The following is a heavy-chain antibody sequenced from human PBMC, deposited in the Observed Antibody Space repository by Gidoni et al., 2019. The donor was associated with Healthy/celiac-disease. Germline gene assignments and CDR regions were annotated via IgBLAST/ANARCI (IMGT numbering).Heavy chain of an antibody. J-gene: IGHJ3*02. CDR3: TRVLGYCSSTSCYVDAFDI. D-gene: IGHD2-2*01. V-gene: IGHV3-49*03. CDR2: IRSKAYGGTT. Sequence: EVQLVESGGGLVQPGRSLRLSCTASGFTFGDYAMSWFRQAPGKGLEWVGFIRSKAYGGTTEYAASVKGRFTISRDDSKSIAYLQMNSLKTEDTAVYYCTRVLGYCSSTSCYVDAFDIWGQGTMVTVSS. CDR1: GFTFGDYA.